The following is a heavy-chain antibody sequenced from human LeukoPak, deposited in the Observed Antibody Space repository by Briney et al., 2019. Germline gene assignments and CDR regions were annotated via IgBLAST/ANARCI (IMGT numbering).Heavy chain of an antibody. CDR2: IYSGGST. Sequence: GGSLRLSCAASGFTVSSNYMSWVRQAPGKGLEWVSVIYSGGSTYYADSVKGRFTISRDNSKNTLYLQMNSLRAEDTAVYYCAKDRCSSTSCYFTNWFDPWGQGTLVTVSS. J-gene: IGHJ5*02. CDR1: GFTVSSNY. CDR3: AKDRCSSTSCYFTNWFDP. V-gene: IGHV3-53*01. D-gene: IGHD2-2*01.